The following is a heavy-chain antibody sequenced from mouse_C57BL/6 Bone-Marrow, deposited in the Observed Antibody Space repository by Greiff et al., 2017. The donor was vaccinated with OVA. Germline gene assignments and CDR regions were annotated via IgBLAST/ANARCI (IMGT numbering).Heavy chain of an antibody. CDR1: GYTFTSYW. D-gene: IGHD1-1*01. CDR2: INPSSGYT. CDR3: ARGRGYYYGSSYSLAMDY. Sequence: QVQLQQSGAELAKPGASVKLSCKASGYTFTSYWMHWVKQRPGQGLEWIGYINPSSGYTKYNQKFKDKATLTADKSSSTAYMQLSSLTYEDSAVYYCARGRGYYYGSSYSLAMDYWGQGTSVTVSS. J-gene: IGHJ4*01. V-gene: IGHV1-7*01.